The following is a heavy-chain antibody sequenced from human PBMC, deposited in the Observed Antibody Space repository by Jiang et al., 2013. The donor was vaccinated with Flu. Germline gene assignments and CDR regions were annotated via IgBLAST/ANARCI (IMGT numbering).Heavy chain of an antibody. CDR2: IYNSGST. V-gene: IGHV4-61*02. J-gene: IGHJ4*02. CDR1: GASISGGIYQ. Sequence: GLVKPSQTLSLTCTVFGASISGGIYQWGWIRRPAGKGLEWIGHIYNSGSTKYNPSFKSRVTISVDTSSNQFSLKLTPVTAADTAVYYCARGADDSIWGSYPVYFDYWGPGTLVTVSS. CDR3: ARGADDSIWGSYPVYFDY. D-gene: IGHD3-16*02.